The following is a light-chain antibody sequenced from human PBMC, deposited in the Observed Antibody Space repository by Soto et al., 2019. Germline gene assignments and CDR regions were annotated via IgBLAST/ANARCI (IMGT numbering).Light chain of an antibody. Sequence: EIVLTQSPGTLSLSPGERATLSCRASQSVSSSYLAWYQQKPGQAPRLLIYGASSRATGVPDRFSGSGSGTDFTLTISRREPDDFAVYYCQQYGSSPMYTFGQRTKLEIK. J-gene: IGKJ2*01. CDR1: QSVSSSY. CDR3: QQYGSSPMYT. V-gene: IGKV3-20*01. CDR2: GAS.